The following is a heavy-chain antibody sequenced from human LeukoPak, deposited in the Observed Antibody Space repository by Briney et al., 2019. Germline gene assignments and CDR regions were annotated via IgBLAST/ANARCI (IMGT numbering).Heavy chain of an antibody. CDR2: IYYSGST. J-gene: IGHJ3*02. D-gene: IGHD6-25*01. Sequence: SETLSLTCTVSGGSISSSSYYWGWIRQPPGKGLEWIGSIYYSGSTYYNPSLKSRVTISVDTSKNQFSLKLSSVTAADTAVYYCARDHAAFHGFDIWGQGTMVTVSS. CDR3: ARDHAAFHGFDI. CDR1: GGSISSSSYY. V-gene: IGHV4-39*07.